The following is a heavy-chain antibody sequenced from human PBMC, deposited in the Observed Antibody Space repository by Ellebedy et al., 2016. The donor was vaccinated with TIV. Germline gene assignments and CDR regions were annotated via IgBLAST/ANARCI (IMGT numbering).Heavy chain of an antibody. CDR3: ARLPGGFLYKGYIENWFDP. CDR2: INHSGST. J-gene: IGHJ5*02. V-gene: IGHV4-30-2*01. D-gene: IGHD3-10*01. Sequence: SETLSLTCAVSGGSISSGGYSWSWIRQPPGKGLEWIGEINHSGSTNYNPSLKSRVTISVDTSKNQFSLKLSSVTAADTAVYYCARLPGGFLYKGYIENWFDPWGQGTLVTVSS. CDR1: GGSISSGGYS.